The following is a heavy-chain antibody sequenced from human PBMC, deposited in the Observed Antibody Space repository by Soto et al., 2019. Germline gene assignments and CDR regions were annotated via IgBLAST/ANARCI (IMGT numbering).Heavy chain of an antibody. D-gene: IGHD1-7*01. CDR1: GGSISSYY. V-gene: IGHV4-59*01. Sequence: QVQLQESGPGLLQPSETLSLTCTVSGGSISSYYWSWIRQPPGKGLEWIGYIYNSGSTNYNPSLKSRVTISVDTSKNQFSLKLSSVTAADTAVYYCARGIFGTFAYWGQGTLVTVSS. CDR3: ARGIFGTFAY. CDR2: IYNSGST. J-gene: IGHJ4*02.